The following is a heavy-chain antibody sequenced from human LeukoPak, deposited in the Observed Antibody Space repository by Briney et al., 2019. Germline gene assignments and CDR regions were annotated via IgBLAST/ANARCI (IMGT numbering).Heavy chain of an antibody. CDR2: IYYSGST. J-gene: IGHJ4*02. CDR3: AGIVVKSFDY. CDR1: GGSISSYY. D-gene: IGHD2-2*01. Sequence: SETLSLTCTVSGGSISSYYWSWIRQPPGKGLEWIGYIYYSGSTNYNPSLKSRVTISVDTSKNQFSLKLSSVTAADTAVYYCAGIVVKSFDYWGQGTLVTVSS. V-gene: IGHV4-59*12.